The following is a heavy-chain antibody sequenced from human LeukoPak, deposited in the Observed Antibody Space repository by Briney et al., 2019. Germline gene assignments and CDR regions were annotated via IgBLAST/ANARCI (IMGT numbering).Heavy chain of an antibody. D-gene: IGHD3-10*01. CDR1: GYTFTSYG. CDR2: ISAYNGNT. J-gene: IGHJ4*02. CDR3: ARRLRPRGSGSYYT. Sequence: ASVKVSCKASGYTFTSYGISWVRQAPGQGLEWMGWISAYNGNTNYAQKLQGRVTMTTDTSTSTAYMELRSLRSEDTAVYYCARRLRPRGSGSYYTWGQGTLVTVSS. V-gene: IGHV1-18*01.